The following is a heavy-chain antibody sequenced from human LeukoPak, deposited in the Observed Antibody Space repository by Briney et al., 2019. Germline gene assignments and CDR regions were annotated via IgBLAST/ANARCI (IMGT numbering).Heavy chain of an antibody. CDR1: GFTFSRYA. CDR2: ISGSGGST. D-gene: IGHD2-15*01. CDR3: AKQGCSGGSCYFDY. J-gene: IGHJ4*02. V-gene: IGHV3-23*01. Sequence: GGSLRLSCAASGFTFSRYAMSWVRQAPGKGLEWVSAISGSGGSTYYADSVKGRFTISRDNSKNTLYLQMNSLRAEDTAVYYCAKQGCSGGSCYFDYWGQGALVTVSS.